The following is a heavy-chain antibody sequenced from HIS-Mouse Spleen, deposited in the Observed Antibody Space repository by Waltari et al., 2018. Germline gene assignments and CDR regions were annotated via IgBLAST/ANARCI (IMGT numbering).Heavy chain of an antibody. CDR3: AKGGGYCSGGSCYYFDY. J-gene: IGHJ4*02. Sequence: EVQLLESGGGLVQPVGSLRLSCAASGFTFSSYAMSWVRQAPGKGLEWVSAIGGRGGSTYYADSVKGRFTISRDNSKNTLYLQMNSLRAEDTAVYYCAKGGGYCSGGSCYYFDYWGQGTLVTVSS. CDR2: IGGRGGST. CDR1: GFTFSSYA. D-gene: IGHD2-15*01. V-gene: IGHV3-23*01.